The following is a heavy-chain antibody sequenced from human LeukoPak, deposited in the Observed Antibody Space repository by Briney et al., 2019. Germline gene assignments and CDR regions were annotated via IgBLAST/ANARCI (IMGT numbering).Heavy chain of an antibody. CDR1: GFTFSSYW. CDR3: AREEGGSYYVSDY. D-gene: IGHD1-26*01. V-gene: IGHV3-7*03. J-gene: IGHJ4*02. CDR2: IKQDGSEK. Sequence: GGSLRLSCAASGFTFSSYWMSWVRQAPGKGLEWVANIKQDGSEKYYVDSVKGRFTISRDNAKNSMYLQMDSLRAEDTAAYYCAREEGGSYYVSDYWGQGTLVTVSS.